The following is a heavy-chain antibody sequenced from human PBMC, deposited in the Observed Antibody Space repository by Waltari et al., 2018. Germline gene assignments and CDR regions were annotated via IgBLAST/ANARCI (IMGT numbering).Heavy chain of an antibody. CDR1: GSTFSSDW. J-gene: IGHJ4*02. Sequence: EEQLVESGGGLVQPGGFLRLSWSASGSTFSSDWMCWVRQAQGKGLEWWANIKQDASEKHYVDSLKGRITVSRDNAKNSLYLDMDSLRAEDTAVYYCARGRLWGFDLWGQGTLVTVSS. CDR2: IKQDASEK. CDR3: ARGRLWGFDL. D-gene: IGHD3-16*01. V-gene: IGHV3-7*04.